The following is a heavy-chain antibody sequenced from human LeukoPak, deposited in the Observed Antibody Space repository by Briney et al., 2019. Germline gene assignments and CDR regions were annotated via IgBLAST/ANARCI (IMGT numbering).Heavy chain of an antibody. J-gene: IGHJ2*01. CDR1: EFTFSTYS. D-gene: IGHD3-9*01. CDR3: AGSDTTGYSPREWDYWYFDL. CDR2: ISSGSTYI. Sequence: GGSLRHSCAASEFTFSTYSMNWVRQAPGKGLEWVSSISSGSTYIYYADSVKGRFTISRDNAKNSLYLQMNSLRAEDTAVYYCAGSDTTGYSPREWDYWYFDLRGRGTLVTVSS. V-gene: IGHV3-21*01.